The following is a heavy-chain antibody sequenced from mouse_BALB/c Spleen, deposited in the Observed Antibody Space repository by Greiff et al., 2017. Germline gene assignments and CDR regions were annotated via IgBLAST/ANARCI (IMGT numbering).Heavy chain of an antibody. CDR1: GYTFTSYW. CDR3: ARRKYYGSSYGFAY. Sequence: QVQLQQPGAELVKPGASVKLSCKASGYTFTSYWMHWVKQRPGQGLEWIGEINPSNGRTNYNEKFKSKATLTVDKSSSPAYMQLSSLTSEDSAVYYCARRKYYGSSYGFAYWGQGTLVTVSA. CDR2: INPSNGRT. V-gene: IGHV1S81*02. D-gene: IGHD1-1*01. J-gene: IGHJ3*01.